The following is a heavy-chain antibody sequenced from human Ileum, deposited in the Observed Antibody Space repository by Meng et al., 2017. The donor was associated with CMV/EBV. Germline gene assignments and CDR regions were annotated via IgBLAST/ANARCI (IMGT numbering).Heavy chain of an antibody. J-gene: IGHJ4*02. CDR3: ATLTSGTYSFDY. D-gene: IGHD1-26*01. CDR1: GGSISRGGYY. CDR2: IYYRRST. Sequence: TVSGGSISRGGYYWSWIRQHPGKGLDWIGHIYYRRSTNYNPSLKSRVTISVDTSKNQFSLKLSSVTAADTAVYYCATLTSGTYSFDYWGQGTLVTVSS. V-gene: IGHV4-31*03.